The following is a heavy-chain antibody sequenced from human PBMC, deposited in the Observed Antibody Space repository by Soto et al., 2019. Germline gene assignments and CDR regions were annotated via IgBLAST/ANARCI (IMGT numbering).Heavy chain of an antibody. J-gene: IGHJ5*02. D-gene: IGHD2-8*01. CDR1: GFTFSSYS. V-gene: IGHV3-21*01. Sequence: GGSLRLSCAASGFTFSSYSMNWVRQAPGKGLEWVSSISSSSSYIYYADSVKGRFTISRDNAKNSLYLQMNSLRAEDTAVYYCAREGAEVYAFSKTGNNWFDPWGQGTLVTVSS. CDR2: ISSSSSYI. CDR3: AREGAEVYAFSKTGNNWFDP.